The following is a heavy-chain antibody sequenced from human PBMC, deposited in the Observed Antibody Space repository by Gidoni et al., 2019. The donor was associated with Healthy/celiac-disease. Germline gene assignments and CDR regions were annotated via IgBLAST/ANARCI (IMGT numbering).Heavy chain of an antibody. Sequence: EVQLVESGGGLVQPGGSLRLSCAASGFTFSSYWMSWVRQAPGKGLEWVANIKQDGSEKYYVDSVKGRFTISRDNAKNSLYLQMNSLRAEDTAVYYCARVLGYCSSTSCRPQGNWFDPWGQGTLVTVSS. V-gene: IGHV3-7*01. CDR3: ARVLGYCSSTSCRPQGNWFDP. J-gene: IGHJ5*02. CDR1: GFTFSSYW. CDR2: IKQDGSEK. D-gene: IGHD2-2*01.